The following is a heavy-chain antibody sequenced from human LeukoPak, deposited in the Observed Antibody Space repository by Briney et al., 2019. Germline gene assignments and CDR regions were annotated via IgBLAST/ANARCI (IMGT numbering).Heavy chain of an antibody. CDR1: GFTFSSYA. J-gene: IGHJ4*02. D-gene: IGHD5-12*01. CDR3: AKPEYSGYDLRYYFDY. Sequence: GGSLRLSCAASGFTFSSYAMSWVRQAPGKGLEWVSAISGSGGSTYYADSVKGRFTISRDNSKNTLYLQMNSLRAEDTAVYYCAKPEYSGYDLRYYFDYWGQGTLVTVSS. V-gene: IGHV3-23*01. CDR2: ISGSGGST.